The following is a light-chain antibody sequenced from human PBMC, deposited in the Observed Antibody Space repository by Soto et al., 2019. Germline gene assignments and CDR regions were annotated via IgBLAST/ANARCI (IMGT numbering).Light chain of an antibody. CDR2: EVS. V-gene: IGLV2-23*02. J-gene: IGLJ1*01. CDR1: RSDVGSYNL. Sequence: QSALTQPASVSGSPGQSITISCTGTRSDVGSYNLVSWYQQHPGKAPKLMIYEVSERPSGVSNRFSGSKSGNTASLTISGLKAEDEADYYCCSYAGTTTYVFGTGTKVTVL. CDR3: CSYAGTTTYV.